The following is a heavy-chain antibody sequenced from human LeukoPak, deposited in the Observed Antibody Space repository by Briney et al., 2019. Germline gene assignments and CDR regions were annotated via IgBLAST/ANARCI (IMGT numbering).Heavy chain of an antibody. CDR3: AKSRSGGGSCYNY. D-gene: IGHD2-15*01. Sequence: PGGSLRLSCAASGVTFSSYAMSWVRQAPGKGLEWVSSISSSSSYIYYADSVRGRFTISRDNSKNTLYLQMNSLRAEDTAVYYCAKSRSGGGSCYNYWGQGTLVTVSS. CDR1: GVTFSSYA. CDR2: ISSSSSYI. J-gene: IGHJ4*02. V-gene: IGHV3-23*01.